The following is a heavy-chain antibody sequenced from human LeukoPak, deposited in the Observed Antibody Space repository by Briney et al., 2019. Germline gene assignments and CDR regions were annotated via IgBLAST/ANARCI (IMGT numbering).Heavy chain of an antibody. CDR3: ARRPTRPRTFDC. CDR2: IYPADFTT. D-gene: IGHD1-1*01. CDR1: GYRFTSEW. J-gene: IGHJ4*02. V-gene: IGHV5-51*01. Sequence: SGESLKISCKVSGYRFTSEWIGWVRQTPDKGLEWMGVIYPADFTTIYSPTFEGQVSISADRTLNTAYLQWTSLKASDTAMYYCARRPTRPRTFDCWGQGTLVTVSS.